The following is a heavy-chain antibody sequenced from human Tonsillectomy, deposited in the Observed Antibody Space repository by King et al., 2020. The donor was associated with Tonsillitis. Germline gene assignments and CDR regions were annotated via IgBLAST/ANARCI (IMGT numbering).Heavy chain of an antibody. Sequence: VQLVESGAEVKKPGASVKVSCKASGYTFTSYDINWVRQATGQGLEWMGWMNPNNGNTGYVQKFQGRVTMTRNTSITTAYLELSSLRSEDTAGDYWARGGRWQLLPVVWGEGTTLTVPT. CDR3: ARGGRWQLLPVV. V-gene: IGHV1-8*01. J-gene: IGHJ6*04. CDR1: GYTFTSYD. CDR2: MNPNNGNT. D-gene: IGHD2-15*01.